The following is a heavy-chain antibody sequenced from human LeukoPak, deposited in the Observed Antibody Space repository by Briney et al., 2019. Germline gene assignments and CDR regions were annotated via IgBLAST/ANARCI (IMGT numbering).Heavy chain of an antibody. CDR3: ARRPLRFGEDYFDD. J-gene: IGHJ4*02. D-gene: IGHD3-10*01. CDR1: GGSFSAYY. V-gene: IGHV4-34*01. CDR2: INHSEST. Sequence: PSETLSLTCAVYGGSFSAYYWSWIRQAPGKGLEWIREINHSESTNYNPSLKSRVIISLDTSKKQFSLKLRSVTAADTAVYYCARRPLRFGEDYFDDWGQGTLVTVSS.